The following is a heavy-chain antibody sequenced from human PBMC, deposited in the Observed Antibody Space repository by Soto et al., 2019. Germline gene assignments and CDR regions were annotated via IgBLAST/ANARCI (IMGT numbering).Heavy chain of an antibody. V-gene: IGHV4-59*08. D-gene: IGHD3-10*01. CDR3: ARLPYYGSGSPFDY. CDR1: IGNLY. J-gene: IGHJ4*02. CDR2: IYYTGST. Sequence: IGNLYGRWIRQTPGKGLEWIGYIYYTGSTNHNPSLKSRVTISVDTSKNQFSLKLSSVTAADTAVYYCARLPYYGSGSPFDYWGQGTLVTVSS.